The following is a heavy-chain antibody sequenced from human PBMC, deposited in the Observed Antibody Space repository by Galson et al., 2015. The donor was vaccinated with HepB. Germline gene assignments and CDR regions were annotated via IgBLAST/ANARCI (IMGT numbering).Heavy chain of an antibody. V-gene: IGHV6-1*01. CDR1: GDSVSSNSAG. Sequence: CAISGDSVSSNSAGWNWIRQSPSRGLEWLGRTYYRSKWYNGYAVSVKSRITINPDTSKNQFSLQLHSVTPEDAAVYYCAREGTLAVAGDFDYWGQGTLVTVSS. J-gene: IGHJ4*02. CDR3: AREGTLAVAGDFDY. D-gene: IGHD6-19*01. CDR2: TYYRSKWYN.